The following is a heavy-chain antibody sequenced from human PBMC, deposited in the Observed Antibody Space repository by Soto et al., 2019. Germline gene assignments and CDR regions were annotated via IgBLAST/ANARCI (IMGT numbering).Heavy chain of an antibody. CDR1: GFIFTTYS. J-gene: IGHJ4*02. CDR2: ISSNSATI. V-gene: IGHV3-48*02. CDR3: ARHFYGYFDF. D-gene: IGHD3-16*01. Sequence: EVQLVESGGGLVQPGGSLRLSCAASGFIFTTYSMSWVRQAPGKGLEWVSDISSNSATIYYSDSVQGRFTISRDNAKSSLSLQMNSLRDEDTAVYYCARHFYGYFDFWGQGALVTVSS.